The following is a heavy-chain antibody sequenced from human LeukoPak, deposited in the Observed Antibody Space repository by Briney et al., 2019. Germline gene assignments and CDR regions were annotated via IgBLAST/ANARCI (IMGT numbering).Heavy chain of an antibody. Sequence: ASVKVSCKASGYTVTGYYMHWVRQAPGQGLEWMGWINPNSGGTNYTQKFQGRVTMTRDTSISTAYMELSRLRSDDTAVYYCARDQMSDCYNEWNWFDPWGQGTLVTVSS. V-gene: IGHV1-2*02. CDR1: GYTVTGYY. J-gene: IGHJ5*02. CDR3: ARDQMSDCYNEWNWFDP. CDR2: INPNSGGT. D-gene: IGHD5-24*01.